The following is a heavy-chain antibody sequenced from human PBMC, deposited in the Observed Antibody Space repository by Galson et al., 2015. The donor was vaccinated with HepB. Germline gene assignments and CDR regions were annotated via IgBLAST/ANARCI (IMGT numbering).Heavy chain of an antibody. CDR1: GFPLSFYG. V-gene: IGHV3-74*01. Sequence: SLRLSCAASGFPLSFYGMHWVRQVPGKGLVWVSYINGDGSDRSYADSVKGRFTISRDNAKTTVYLQMNSLRAEDTAVYYCARDPLYDRSGSYFGLDVWCQGTTVTVSS. CDR2: INGDGSDR. J-gene: IGHJ6*02. D-gene: IGHD3-22*01. CDR3: ARDPLYDRSGSYFGLDV.